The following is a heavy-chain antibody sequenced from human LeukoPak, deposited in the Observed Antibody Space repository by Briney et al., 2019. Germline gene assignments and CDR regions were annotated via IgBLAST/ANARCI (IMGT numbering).Heavy chain of an antibody. CDR2: IYPGDSDT. D-gene: IGHD2-2*01. Sequence: GESLKISCKGSGYSFTNNWIGWVRQMPGKGLEWMGIIYPGDSDTRYRPSFQGQVTISADKSISTAYLRWSSLKASDTGMYYCASHKASSHGGLKYHDVFDIWGQGTMVTVSS. V-gene: IGHV5-51*01. J-gene: IGHJ3*02. CDR3: ASHKASSHGGLKYHDVFDI. CDR1: GYSFTNNW.